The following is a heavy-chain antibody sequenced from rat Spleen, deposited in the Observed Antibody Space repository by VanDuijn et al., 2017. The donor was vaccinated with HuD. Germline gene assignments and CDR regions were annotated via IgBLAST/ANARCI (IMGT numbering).Heavy chain of an antibody. CDR1: GFSLTTYN. J-gene: IGHJ2*01. CDR3: ASSYMPFDY. V-gene: IGHV2-41*01. CDR2: MWNGGGT. D-gene: IGHD1-2*01. Sequence: QVQLKETGPDLVQLTQTLSITCTVSGFSLTTYNVHWVRQPPGKGLEWMGAMWNGGGTWYNSALKSRLSISKDTSKSQVFLKMNSQQTEDTATYYCASSYMPFDYWGQGVMVTVSS.